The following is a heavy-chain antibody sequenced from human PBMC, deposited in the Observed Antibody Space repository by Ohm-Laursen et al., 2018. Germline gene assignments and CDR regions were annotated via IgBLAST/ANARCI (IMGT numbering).Heavy chain of an antibody. CDR3: ARSIKDYGDYG. Sequence: SLRLSCSASGITFSSYAMNWVRQAPGKGLEWVSGISGSGGSTDYADSVKGRFTISRDNSKNTLYLQMNGLRAEDTAVYYCARSIKDYGDYGWGQGTLVTVSS. V-gene: IGHV3-23*01. D-gene: IGHD4-17*01. J-gene: IGHJ4*02. CDR2: ISGSGGST. CDR1: GITFSSYA.